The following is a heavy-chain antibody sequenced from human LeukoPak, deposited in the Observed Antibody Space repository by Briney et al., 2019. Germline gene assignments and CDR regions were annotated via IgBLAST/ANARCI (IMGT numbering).Heavy chain of an antibody. CDR2: IKGDGSIT. Sequence: GGSLRLSCAASGFTFSNHWMHWVRQAPGKGPVWVSRIKGDGSITEYADSVKGRFTISRDNAKNTAYMQMNTLRAEDTALYYCARDSYGSVDYWGQGTLVTVSS. J-gene: IGHJ4*02. CDR3: ARDSYGSVDY. CDR1: GFTFSNHW. D-gene: IGHD4-17*01. V-gene: IGHV3-74*03.